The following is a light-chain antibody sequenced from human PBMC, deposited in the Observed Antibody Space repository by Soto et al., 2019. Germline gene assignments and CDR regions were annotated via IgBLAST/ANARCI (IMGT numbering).Light chain of an antibody. V-gene: IGKV1-5*03. CDR3: QQYNSYPLT. Sequence: DIQMTQSPSTLSASVGDRVTITCRASQTISTMLAGYQQKQGNAPKIFLFKASSVESGVPSRFSGSGSGTEFTLTISSLQPDDVSIDYCQQYNSYPLTFGGGTRVEIK. J-gene: IGKJ4*01. CDR1: QTISTM. CDR2: KAS.